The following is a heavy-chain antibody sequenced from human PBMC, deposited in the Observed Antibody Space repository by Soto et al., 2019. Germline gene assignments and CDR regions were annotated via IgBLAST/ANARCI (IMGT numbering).Heavy chain of an antibody. Sequence: EVQPLESGGGLVQPGGSLRLSCAASGFTFSSYAMSWVRLAPGKGLEWFSSIGGSGGTYYADSVKGRFTISRDNSKNMLYLHLNSLRAEDTTMYYCAKGQGWSYYYDSWGQGTLVTVSS. CDR2: IGGSGGT. D-gene: IGHD2-15*01. J-gene: IGHJ4*02. CDR1: GFTFSSYA. V-gene: IGHV3-23*01. CDR3: AKGQGWSYYYDS.